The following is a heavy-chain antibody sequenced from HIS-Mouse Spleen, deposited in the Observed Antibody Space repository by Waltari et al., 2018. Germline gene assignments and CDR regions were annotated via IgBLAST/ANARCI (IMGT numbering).Heavy chain of an antibody. D-gene: IGHD4-17*01. Sequence: QVQLVQSGAEVKKPGASVKVSCKASGYTFTGYYMHWVRQAPGQGLEWMGGINPNRGGTNDAQKFQGRVTMTRDTSISTAYMELSRLRSDDTAVYYCAAVTTPPLGIDAFDIWGQGTMVTVSS. CDR3: AAVTTPPLGIDAFDI. V-gene: IGHV1-2*02. CDR2: INPNRGGT. J-gene: IGHJ3*02. CDR1: GYTFTGYY.